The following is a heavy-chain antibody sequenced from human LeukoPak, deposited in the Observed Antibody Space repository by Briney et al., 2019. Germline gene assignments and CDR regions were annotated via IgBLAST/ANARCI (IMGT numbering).Heavy chain of an antibody. CDR3: ARRVPGRSGNWFDP. CDR1: GGSISNNDYF. V-gene: IGHV4-39*01. Sequence: SETLSLACTVSGGSISNNDYFWGWIRQPPGKGLEWIGSMNYGGSTHDNPSLKSRVTISVDTSKNQVSLKLSSVTAADTAVYYCARRVPGRSGNWFDPWGQGTLVTVSS. CDR2: MNYGGST. D-gene: IGHD2-2*01. J-gene: IGHJ5*02.